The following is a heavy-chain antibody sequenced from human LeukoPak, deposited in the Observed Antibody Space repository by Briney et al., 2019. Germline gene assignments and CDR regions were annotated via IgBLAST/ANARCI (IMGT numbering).Heavy chain of an antibody. CDR2: IKQDGSEK. V-gene: IGHV3-7*03. J-gene: IGHJ5*02. Sequence: PGGSLRLSCAASGFTFSSYWMSWVRQAPGKGLEWVANIKQDGSEKYYVDSVKGRFTISRDNAKNSLYLQMNSLRAEDTAVYYCAKEPQWKVARNWFDPWGQGTLVTVSS. CDR1: GFTFSSYW. D-gene: IGHD1-1*01. CDR3: AKEPQWKVARNWFDP.